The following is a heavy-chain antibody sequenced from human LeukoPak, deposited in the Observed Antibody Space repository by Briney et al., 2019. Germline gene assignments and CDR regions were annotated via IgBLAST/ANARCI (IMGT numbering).Heavy chain of an antibody. D-gene: IGHD6-19*01. Sequence: GGSLTTYCTASGFSFGTYGKSSVRPVSVKGLEWVSGINWNGASTVYADSVKGRFTISRDNAKNSLYLQMNSLRAEDTALYYCARGPSGWYYFEDWGQGTLVTVSS. CDR3: ARGPSGWYYFED. V-gene: IGHV3-20*04. J-gene: IGHJ4*02. CDR1: GFSFGTYG. CDR2: INWNGAST.